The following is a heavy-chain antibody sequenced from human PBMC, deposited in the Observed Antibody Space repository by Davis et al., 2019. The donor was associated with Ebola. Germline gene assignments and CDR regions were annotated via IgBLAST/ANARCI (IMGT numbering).Heavy chain of an antibody. Sequence: PSETLSLTCVISGDSVSGGSGAWNWIRQSPARGLEWLGRTYYNSKWYNDYAVSVKSRISINTDTSKNQFSLQLNSVTPEDTALYYCARGWLRGGMDVWGEGTTVTVSS. CDR2: TYYNSKWYN. CDR3: ARGWLRGGMDV. CDR1: GDSVSGGSGA. V-gene: IGHV6-1*01. J-gene: IGHJ6*04. D-gene: IGHD5-18*01.